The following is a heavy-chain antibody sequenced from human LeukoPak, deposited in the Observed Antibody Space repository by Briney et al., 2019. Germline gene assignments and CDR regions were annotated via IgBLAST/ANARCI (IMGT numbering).Heavy chain of an antibody. V-gene: IGHV1-24*01. CDR2: FDPEDGET. J-gene: IGHJ5*02. D-gene: IGHD2-2*01. CDR1: GYTLTELS. Sequence: ASVKVSCKVSGYTLTELSMHWVRQAPGKGLEWMGGFDPEDGETIYAQKFQGRVTMTEDTSTDTAYMELSSLRSEDTAVYYCARQHAVKNIVVVPAARSFDPWGQGTLVTVSS. CDR3: ARQHAVKNIVVVPAARSFDP.